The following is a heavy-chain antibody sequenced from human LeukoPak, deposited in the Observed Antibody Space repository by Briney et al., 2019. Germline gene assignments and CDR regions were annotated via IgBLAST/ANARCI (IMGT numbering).Heavy chain of an antibody. D-gene: IGHD3-3*01. CDR1: GFTFSSYS. V-gene: IGHV3-21*01. Sequence: GGSLRLSCAASGFTFSSYSMNWARQAPGQGLEWVSSISSSSSYIYYADTVKGRFTISRDKAKNSLYLQMNSLRAEDTAVYYCARTIFGVVIIPYFDYWGQGTLVTVSS. J-gene: IGHJ4*02. CDR2: ISSSSSYI. CDR3: ARTIFGVVIIPYFDY.